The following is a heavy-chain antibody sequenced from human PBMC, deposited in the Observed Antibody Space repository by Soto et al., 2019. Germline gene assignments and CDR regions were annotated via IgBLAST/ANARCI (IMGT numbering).Heavy chain of an antibody. V-gene: IGHV4-59*01. CDR2: IYYSGST. CDR1: GGSISSYY. J-gene: IGHJ6*02. CDR3: ARDKGYYYYGMDV. Sequence: PSETLSLTCTVSGGSISSYYWSWIRQPPGKGLEWIGYIYYSGSTNYNPSLKSRVTISVDTSKNQFSLKLSSVTAADTAVYYCARDKGYYYYGMDVWGQRTTVTVSS.